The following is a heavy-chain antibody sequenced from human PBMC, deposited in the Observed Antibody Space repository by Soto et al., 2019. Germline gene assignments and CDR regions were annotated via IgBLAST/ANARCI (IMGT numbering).Heavy chain of an antibody. V-gene: IGHV3-23*01. J-gene: IGHJ4*02. CDR1: EFTFSSYA. Sequence: EVQLLESGGGLVQPGGSLRLSCAASEFTFSSYAMSWVRQAPGKGLDWVSAISGGGGSTYYADSVKGRFTISRDNSKNALDLQMNSLRAEDTAVYYCAKGGTMTRNNYFDYWGRGTLVTVSS. CDR2: ISGGGGST. CDR3: AKGGTMTRNNYFDY. D-gene: IGHD4-17*01.